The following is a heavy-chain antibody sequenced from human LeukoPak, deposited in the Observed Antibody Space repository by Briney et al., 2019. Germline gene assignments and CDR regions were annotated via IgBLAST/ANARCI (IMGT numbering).Heavy chain of an antibody. CDR1: GGSLSSYS. CDR2: MRDSGRT. Sequence: PSETLSLTCTVSGGSLSSYSWSWVRQPPGEGLEWIGLGYMRDSGRTRNNPSLKSRITISVDTSKNQFSLKLRSVTAADTAVYYCARKTDSSGYYPPPNYFDYWGQGTLVTVSS. J-gene: IGHJ4*02. CDR3: ARKTDSSGYYPPPNYFDY. V-gene: IGHV4-59*01. D-gene: IGHD3-22*01.